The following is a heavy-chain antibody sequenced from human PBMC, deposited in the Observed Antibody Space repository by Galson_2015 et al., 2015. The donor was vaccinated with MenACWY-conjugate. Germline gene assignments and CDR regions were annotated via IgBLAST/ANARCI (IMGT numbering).Heavy chain of an antibody. CDR2: INSDGSST. D-gene: IGHD3-10*01. J-gene: IGHJ6*02. CDR3: AARLLHSGGMDV. V-gene: IGHV3-74*01. CDR1: GFTLSSYW. Sequence: SLRLSCAASGFTLSSYWMHWVRQAPGKGLVWVSRINSDGSSTSYADSVKGRFTISRDNAKNTLYLQMNSLRAEDTAVYYCAARLLHSGGMDVWGQGTTVTVSS.